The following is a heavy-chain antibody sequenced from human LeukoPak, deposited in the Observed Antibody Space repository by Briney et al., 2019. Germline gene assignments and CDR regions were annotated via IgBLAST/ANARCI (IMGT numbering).Heavy chain of an antibody. CDR3: ARECMVRGLVPGPEDTDYYYYYMDV. J-gene: IGHJ6*03. CDR2: IYSSGNT. V-gene: IGHV4-61*09. Sequence: RPSQTLSLTCTVSGGSISSSGHYWSWIRQSAGKGLEWIGHIYSSGNTNYNPSLESRITISIDTSKKQISLRLTSVTAADTAVYYCARECMVRGLVPGPEDTDYYYYYMDVWGKGTTVTVSS. D-gene: IGHD3-10*01. CDR1: GGSISSSGHY.